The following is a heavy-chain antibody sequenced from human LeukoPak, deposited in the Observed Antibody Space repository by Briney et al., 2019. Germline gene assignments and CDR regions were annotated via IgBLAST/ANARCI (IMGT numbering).Heavy chain of an antibody. CDR2: ISSNSST. V-gene: IGHV3-48*02. D-gene: IGHD6-19*01. CDR3: ARGLSLSSAWADYYFDY. Sequence: GGSLRLSCAASGFTFSSYSMNWVRQAPRRGLEWVSYISSNSSTIYADSVKGRFTFSRDNAKNSLYLQMNSLRDEDTAVYYCARGLSLSSAWADYYFDYWGQGTLVTVSS. CDR1: GFTFSSYS. J-gene: IGHJ4*02.